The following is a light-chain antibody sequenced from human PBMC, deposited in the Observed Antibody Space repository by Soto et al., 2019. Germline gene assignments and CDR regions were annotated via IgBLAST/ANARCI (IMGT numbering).Light chain of an antibody. CDR2: DAS. V-gene: IGKV3-11*01. CDR1: QSVSSY. Sequence: EIVLTQSPATLSLSPGERATLSCRASQSVSSYLAWYQQKPGQTPRLLIYDASNRATGIPARFSGSGSGTDFILTISRLEPEYFAVYYCQPYGSPRRTSGQGTKGDIK. CDR3: QPYGSPRRT. J-gene: IGKJ1*01.